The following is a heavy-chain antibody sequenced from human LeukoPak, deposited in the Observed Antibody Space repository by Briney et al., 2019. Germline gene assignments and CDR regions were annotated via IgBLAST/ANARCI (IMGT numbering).Heavy chain of an antibody. Sequence: SETLCLTCTVSVGSTSSYYWSCVSDPPGKRLEWIGYIYYSGSTNYNPSLKSRVTISVDTSKNQFSLKLSSVTAADTAVYYCARHPTRYCGGDCYSYYFDYWGQGTLVTVSS. J-gene: IGHJ4*02. V-gene: IGHV4-59*08. CDR1: VGSTSSYY. D-gene: IGHD2-21*02. CDR3: ARHPTRYCGGDCYSYYFDY. CDR2: IYYSGST.